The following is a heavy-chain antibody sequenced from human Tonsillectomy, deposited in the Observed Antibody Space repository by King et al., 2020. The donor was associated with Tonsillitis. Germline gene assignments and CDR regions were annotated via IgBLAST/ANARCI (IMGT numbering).Heavy chain of an antibody. D-gene: IGHD3-16*01. CDR1: GFTFSSYW. CDR2: IKQDGSEK. J-gene: IGHJ3*02. Sequence: VQLVESGGGLVQPGGSLRLSCAASGFTFSSYWMSWVRQAPGKGLEWVANIKQDGSEKYYVDSVKGRFTISRDNAKNSLYLQMNSLSAEDTAGYYCARDPLGANTFDIWGQGTMVTVSS. CDR3: ARDPLGANTFDI. V-gene: IGHV3-7*01.